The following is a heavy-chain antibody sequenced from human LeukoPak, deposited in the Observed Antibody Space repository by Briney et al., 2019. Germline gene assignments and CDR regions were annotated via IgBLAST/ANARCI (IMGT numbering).Heavy chain of an antibody. V-gene: IGHV3-11*01. J-gene: IGHJ4*02. CDR2: ISSSGSTI. CDR3: VRGRSRTVWDY. Sequence: GGSLRLSCAASGFTCSDYYMGWIRQAPGKGLEWVSYISSSGSTIYYADSVKGRFTISRDKAKNSLYLQMNSLRAEDTAVYYCVRGRSRTVWDYWGQGTLVTVSS. D-gene: IGHD2-2*01. CDR1: GFTCSDYY.